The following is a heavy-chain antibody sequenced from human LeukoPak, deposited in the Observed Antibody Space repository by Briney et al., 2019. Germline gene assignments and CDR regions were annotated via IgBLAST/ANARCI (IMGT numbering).Heavy chain of an antibody. V-gene: IGHV4-38-2*02. CDR3: ARDGRRIQLWLRDY. CDR2: IYHSGST. J-gene: IGHJ4*02. Sequence: SETLSLTCTVSGYSISSGYYWGWIRQPPGKGLDWIGSIYHSGSTYYNPSLKSRVTISVDTSKNQFSLKLSSVTAADTAVYYCARDGRRIQLWLRDYWGQGTLVTVSS. CDR1: GYSISSGYY. D-gene: IGHD5-18*01.